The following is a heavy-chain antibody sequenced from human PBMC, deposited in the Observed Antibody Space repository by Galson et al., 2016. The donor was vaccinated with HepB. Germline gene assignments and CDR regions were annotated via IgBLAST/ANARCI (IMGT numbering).Heavy chain of an antibody. CDR2: IRSKDFGGTI. Sequence: SLRLSCAASGFTFGDYAMSWFRQAPGKGLEWVGFIRSKDFGGTIGYAASVKGRFTISRDDSKSIAYLQMNSLKTEDKAVYYCTRVPDYYGSGSYYFNWFDPWGQGTLVTVSS. CDR3: TRVPDYYGSGSYYFNWFDP. V-gene: IGHV3-49*03. D-gene: IGHD3-10*01. CDR1: GFTFGDYA. J-gene: IGHJ5*02.